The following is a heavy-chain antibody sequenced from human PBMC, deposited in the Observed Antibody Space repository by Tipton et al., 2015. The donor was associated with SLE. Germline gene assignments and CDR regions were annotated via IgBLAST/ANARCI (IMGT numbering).Heavy chain of an antibody. V-gene: IGHV4-34*01. Sequence: LRLSCTIYGGSFSGYHWNWIRQPPGKGLEWIGEINYSGSPNYNPSLKSRVTISIDTSKNQLSLKLSSVTAADTAVYYCARGVAHYYDTGSFDIWGQGTMVTVSS. CDR1: GGSFSGYH. CDR3: ARGVAHYYDTGSFDI. CDR2: INYSGSP. D-gene: IGHD3-22*01. J-gene: IGHJ3*02.